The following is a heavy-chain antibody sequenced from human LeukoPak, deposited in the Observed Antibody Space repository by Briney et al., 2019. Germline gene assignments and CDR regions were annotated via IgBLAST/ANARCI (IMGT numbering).Heavy chain of an antibody. J-gene: IGHJ3*02. CDR2: ISSSSGYI. CDR3: ARDSQTQSAFHI. V-gene: IGHV3-21*01. CDR1: GFTFSDYT. Sequence: GGSLRLSCAASGFTFSDYTMNWVRQAPGKGLEWVSSISSSSGYIYYADSVKGRFTISRDNAKNSLSLQMNSLRAEDTAVYYCARDSQTQSAFHIWGQGTMVTVSS.